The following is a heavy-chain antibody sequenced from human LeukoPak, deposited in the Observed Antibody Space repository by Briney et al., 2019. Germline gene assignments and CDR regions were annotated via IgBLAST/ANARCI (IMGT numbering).Heavy chain of an antibody. CDR1: GYTFTDYY. J-gene: IGHJ4*02. CDR3: ARTSSGMITFGGVIVMTPGLGY. V-gene: IGHV1-2*02. D-gene: IGHD3-16*02. CDR2: INPNSGGT. Sequence: ASVKVSCKASGYTFTDYYMHWVRQAPGQGLEWMGWINPNSGGTNYAQKFQGRVTMTRDTSISTAYMELSRLRSDDTAVYYCARTSSGMITFGGVIVMTPGLGYWGQGTLVTVSS.